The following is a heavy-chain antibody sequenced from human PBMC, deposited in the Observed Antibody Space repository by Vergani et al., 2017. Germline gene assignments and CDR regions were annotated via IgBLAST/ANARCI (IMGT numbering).Heavy chain of an antibody. V-gene: IGHV5-51*01. Sequence: EKQLVQSGSETKKPGESLKISCQAFGYIFSNFWIGWVRQRPGRGLEWMGIIYPGDSEVKSNPTFRGQVIFSVDTSVNTAYLQWRSLQASDTATYFCASGGHGSENGGALQLWGQGSLVIVSS. CDR2: IYPGDSEV. J-gene: IGHJ4*02. D-gene: IGHD3-10*01. CDR1: GYIFSNFW. CDR3: ASGGHGSENGGALQL.